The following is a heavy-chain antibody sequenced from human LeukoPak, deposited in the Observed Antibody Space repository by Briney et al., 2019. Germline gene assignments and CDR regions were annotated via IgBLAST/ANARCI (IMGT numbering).Heavy chain of an antibody. D-gene: IGHD3-3*01. Sequence: GGSLRLSCAASGFTFSSYGMHWVRQAPGKGLEWVAVISYDGSNKYYADSVKGRITISRDNSKNTLYLQMNSLRAEDTAVYYCAKDGYDFWSGTLSGYFDYWGQGTLVTVSS. V-gene: IGHV3-30*18. J-gene: IGHJ4*02. CDR1: GFTFSSYG. CDR3: AKDGYDFWSGTLSGYFDY. CDR2: ISYDGSNK.